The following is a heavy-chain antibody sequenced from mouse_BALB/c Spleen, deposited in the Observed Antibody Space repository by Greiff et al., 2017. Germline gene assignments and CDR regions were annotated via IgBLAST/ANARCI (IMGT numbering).Heavy chain of an antibody. V-gene: IGHV5-4*02. CDR3: ARIYYDYDGLGYYAMDY. Sequence: EVKLMESGGGLVKPGGSLKLSCAASGFTFSDYYMYWVRQTPEKRLEWVATISDGGSYTYYPDSVKGRFTISRDNAKNNLYLQMSSLKSEDTAMYYCARIYYDYDGLGYYAMDYWGQGTSVTVSS. CDR1: GFTFSDYY. D-gene: IGHD2-4*01. J-gene: IGHJ4*01. CDR2: ISDGGSYT.